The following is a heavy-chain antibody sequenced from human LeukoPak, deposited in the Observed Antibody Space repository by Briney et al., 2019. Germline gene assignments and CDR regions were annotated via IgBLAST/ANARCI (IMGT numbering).Heavy chain of an antibody. D-gene: IGHD3-10*01. V-gene: IGHV3-21*01. J-gene: IGHJ6*03. CDR2: ISCSSKSI. CDR3: VREGSGSTHYMDV. CDR1: GFTFSNHD. Sequence: GESLRLSCGTSGFTFSNHDMDWVRQAPGKGLEWVSTISCSSKSIDFADSVKGRFAISRDNAKNSLFLQMDSLRVEDMAVYYCVREGSGSTHYMDVWGKGTTVTVSS.